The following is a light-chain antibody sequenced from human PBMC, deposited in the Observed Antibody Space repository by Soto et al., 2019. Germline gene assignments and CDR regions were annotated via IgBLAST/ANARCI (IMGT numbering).Light chain of an antibody. CDR3: QKYDSVPT. CDR2: AAS. J-gene: IGKJ1*01. CDR1: QGIDRS. Sequence: IQMTQSPSSLSASVGDTVTITCRPSQGIDRSLAWYQQKPGTVPKVLIHAASTLQSGVSSRFSGSGSGTYFTLTISRLQPEDVATYYCQKYDSVPTFGPGTKVEI. V-gene: IGKV1-27*01.